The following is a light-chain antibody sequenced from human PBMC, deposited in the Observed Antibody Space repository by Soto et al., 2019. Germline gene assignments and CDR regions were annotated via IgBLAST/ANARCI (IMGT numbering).Light chain of an antibody. CDR3: QQYYSYPLP. CDR1: QGISSY. V-gene: IGKV1-8*01. J-gene: IGKJ4*01. CDR2: AAS. Sequence: IRMTQSPSSFSASTGDRVTITCRSSQGISSYLAWYQQKPGKAPKLLIYAASTLQSGVPSRFSGSGSGTDFTLTISCLQSEDFATYYCQQYYSYPLPFGGGTKVDIK.